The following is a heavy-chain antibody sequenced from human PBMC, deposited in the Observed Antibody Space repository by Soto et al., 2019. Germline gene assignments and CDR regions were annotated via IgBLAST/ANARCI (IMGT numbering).Heavy chain of an antibody. CDR2: IIPIFGTA. Sequence: QVQLVQSGAEVKKPGSSVKVSCKASGGTFSSYAISWVRQAPGQGLEWMGGIIPIFGTANYAQKFQGRVTITADESTSTAYMELSSLRSEDTAVYCCAREPTLSYYDSFRGSFDYWGQGTLVTVSS. D-gene: IGHD3-22*01. J-gene: IGHJ4*02. V-gene: IGHV1-69*01. CDR1: GGTFSSYA. CDR3: AREPTLSYYDSFRGSFDY.